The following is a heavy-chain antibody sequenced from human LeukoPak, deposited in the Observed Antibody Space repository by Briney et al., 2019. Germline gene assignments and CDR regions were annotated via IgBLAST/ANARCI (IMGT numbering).Heavy chain of an antibody. CDR1: GFSLNTRGVA. D-gene: IGHD6-13*01. CDR2: IYWADDK. CDR3: AHRTYLRPGPGATGTVWYFDY. Sequence: SGPTLVKPTQTLTLTCTFSGFSLNTRGVAVGWIRQPPGKALEWLALIYWADDKRYSPSLMSRLTITKDTSKNQVVLTVTNMDPVDTATYYCAHRTYLRPGPGATGTVWYFDYWGQGSLVTVSA. J-gene: IGHJ4*02. V-gene: IGHV2-5*02.